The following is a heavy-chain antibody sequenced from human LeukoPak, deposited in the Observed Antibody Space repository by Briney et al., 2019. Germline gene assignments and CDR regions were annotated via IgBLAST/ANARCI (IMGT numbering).Heavy chain of an antibody. Sequence: SETLSLTCAVYGGSFSGYYWSWIRQPPGKGLEWIGEINHSGSTNYNPSLESRVTMSLDTSKNQFSLKLSSVTAADTAVYYCAREVSSGWYPEFDYWGQGTLVTVSS. CDR3: AREVSSGWYPEFDY. CDR1: GGSFSGYY. V-gene: IGHV4-34*01. D-gene: IGHD6-19*01. CDR2: INHSGST. J-gene: IGHJ4*02.